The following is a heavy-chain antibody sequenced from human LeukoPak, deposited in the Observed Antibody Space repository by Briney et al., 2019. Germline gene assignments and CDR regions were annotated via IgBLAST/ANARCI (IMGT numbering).Heavy chain of an antibody. Sequence: PGGSLRLSXAASGFTFGSYWMHWVRQAPGKGLVWLSRINSDGRSTSYADSVKGRFTISRDNAKNTLYLQMNSLRAEDTAVYYCARGNGGWYWGFDYWGQGTLVTVSS. D-gene: IGHD6-19*01. V-gene: IGHV3-74*01. CDR3: ARGNGGWYWGFDY. CDR1: GFTFGSYW. J-gene: IGHJ4*02. CDR2: INSDGRST.